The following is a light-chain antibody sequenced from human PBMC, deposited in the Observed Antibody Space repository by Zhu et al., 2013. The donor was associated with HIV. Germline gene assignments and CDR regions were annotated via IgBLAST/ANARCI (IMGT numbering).Light chain of an antibody. V-gene: IGKV1-9*01. CDR3: QQLNSSPIT. Sequence: DIQMTQSPSSLSASVGDRVTITCRASQGINTFLAWYQQKPGKAPKLLIYGASTLQSGVPSTFSGSGSGTEFTLTITSLQPEDFATYYCQQLNSSPITFGQGTRLEIK. CDR2: GAS. J-gene: IGKJ5*01. CDR1: QGINTF.